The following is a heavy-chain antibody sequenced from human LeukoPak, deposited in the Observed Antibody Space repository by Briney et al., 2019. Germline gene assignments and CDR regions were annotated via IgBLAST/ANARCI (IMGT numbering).Heavy chain of an antibody. Sequence: SETLSLTCSVSGGSVSSGSYYWSWIRQPPGKGLEWIGYIYYSGSTNYNPSLKSRITISVDTSKHQFSLQLSSATAADTALYYCARVEHNAFDIWGQGTMVTVSS. CDR3: ARVEHNAFDI. J-gene: IGHJ3*02. V-gene: IGHV4-61*01. D-gene: IGHD1-26*01. CDR2: IYYSGST. CDR1: GGSVSSGSYY.